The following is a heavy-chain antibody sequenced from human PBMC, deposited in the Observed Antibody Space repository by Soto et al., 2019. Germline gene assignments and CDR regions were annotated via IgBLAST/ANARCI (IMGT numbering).Heavy chain of an antibody. Sequence: QVQLVQSGAEVRKPGSSVKVSCKASGGTFSRHAISWVRQAPGQGLEWMGGIIPIFGTANHAQKFQGRVTIIADESTSTGYMELSCLRSEDTAMYYCARGWGYDSNDYYYAYWGQGTLVIVSS. D-gene: IGHD3-22*01. CDR3: ARGWGYDSNDYYYAY. J-gene: IGHJ4*02. V-gene: IGHV1-69*01. CDR2: IIPIFGTA. CDR1: GGTFSRHA.